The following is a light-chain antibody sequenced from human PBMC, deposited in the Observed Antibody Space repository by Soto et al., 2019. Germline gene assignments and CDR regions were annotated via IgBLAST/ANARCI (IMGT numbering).Light chain of an antibody. V-gene: IGKV1-39*01. Sequence: DIQMTQSPSSLSASVGDSVTITCRASQTIFSFLGWYQHKPGKAPELLIYAASSLRSGVPSRFSGRGSGTDFALTISNLQPEDSATFYCQQSYSVPHTFGHGTKLEIK. CDR3: QQSYSVPHT. J-gene: IGKJ2*01. CDR2: AAS. CDR1: QTIFSF.